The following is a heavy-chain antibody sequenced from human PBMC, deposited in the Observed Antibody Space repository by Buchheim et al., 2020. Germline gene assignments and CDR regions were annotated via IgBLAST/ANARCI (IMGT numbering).Heavy chain of an antibody. V-gene: IGHV5-10-1*03. Sequence: EVQLVQSGAEVKKPGESLRISCKGSGYSFTSYWISWVRQMPGKGLEWMGRIDPSDSSSNYSPSFQGSVTISSDKSISTAYPQWSSLKASDTAMYYCARLSSAMYSSGWDLDYWGQGTL. CDR1: GYSFTSYW. CDR2: IDPSDSSS. D-gene: IGHD6-19*01. J-gene: IGHJ4*02. CDR3: ARLSSAMYSSGWDLDY.